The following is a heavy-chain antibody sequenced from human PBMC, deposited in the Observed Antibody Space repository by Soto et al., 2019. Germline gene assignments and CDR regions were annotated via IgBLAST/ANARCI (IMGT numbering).Heavy chain of an antibody. CDR3: VRARYCNRGSCPSEY. CDR1: GFTFSSYW. CDR2: INSDGSST. Sequence: EVQLVESGGGIVQPGGSLRLSCAASGFTFSSYWMHWVRQAPGKGLVWVSRINSDGSSTHYADAVKGRFTISRDNAKNTLYLQMNSLRADDTAVYYCVRARYCNRGSCPSEYWGQGTLITVSS. D-gene: IGHD2-2*01. V-gene: IGHV3-74*01. J-gene: IGHJ4*02.